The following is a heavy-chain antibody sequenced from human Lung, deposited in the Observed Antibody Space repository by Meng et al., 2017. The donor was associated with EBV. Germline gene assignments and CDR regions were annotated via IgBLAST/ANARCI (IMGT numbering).Heavy chain of an antibody. CDR3: ARGGPYPDSSGFHWYFDL. Sequence: VELVVSGSELKKPGVSVKVCCKASGYTFIKYAIYWVRQAPGQGLEWMGWINTHTGNPTYGQGFTGRFVLSSDTSVSTANLQISSLKAEDTAVYYCARGGPYPDSSGFHWYFDLWGRGTLVTVSS. CDR2: INTHTGNP. CDR1: GYTFIKYA. J-gene: IGHJ2*01. D-gene: IGHD3-22*01. V-gene: IGHV7-4-1*02.